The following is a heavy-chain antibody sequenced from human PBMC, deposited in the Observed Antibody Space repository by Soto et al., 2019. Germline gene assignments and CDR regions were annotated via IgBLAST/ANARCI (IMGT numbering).Heavy chain of an antibody. CDR1: GFTFSSYA. Sequence: QVQLVESGGGVVQPGRSLRLSCAASGFTFSSYAMHWVRQAPGKGLEWVAVISYDGSNKYYADSVKGRFTISRDNSKNSLYLQTYTFRAEDTALYYCARDKSPYSSRWHNCQFDYWGQGTLVTVSS. J-gene: IGHJ4*02. CDR3: ARDKSPYSSRWHNCQFDY. CDR2: ISYDGSNK. D-gene: IGHD6-19*01. V-gene: IGHV3-30-3*01.